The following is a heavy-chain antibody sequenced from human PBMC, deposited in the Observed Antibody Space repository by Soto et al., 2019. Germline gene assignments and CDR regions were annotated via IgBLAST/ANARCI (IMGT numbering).Heavy chain of an antibody. CDR2: IIPIFGTA. V-gene: IGHV1-69*12. D-gene: IGHD5-12*01. J-gene: IGHJ3*02. CDR1: GGTFSSYA. Sequence: QVQLVQSGAEVKKPGSSVKVSCKASGGTFSSYAISWVRQAPGQGLEWMGGIIPIFGTANYAQKFQGRVTITADESTSTAYMELSSLRSEDTAVYYCARVFVSGDGYNKGAFEIWGQGTMVTVSS. CDR3: ARVFVSGDGYNKGAFEI.